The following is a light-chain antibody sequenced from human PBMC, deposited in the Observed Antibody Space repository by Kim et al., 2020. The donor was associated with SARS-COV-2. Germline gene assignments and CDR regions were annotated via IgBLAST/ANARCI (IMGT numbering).Light chain of an antibody. V-gene: IGLV10-54*02. CDR2: RNN. J-gene: IGLJ3*02. Sequence: QAGLTQPPSVSKGLRQTATLTCTGNSNIVGNQGAAWLQQHQGHPPKLLSYRNNNRPSGISERFSASRSGNTASLTITGLQPEDEADYYCSALDSSLSAQRVFGGGTQLTVL. CDR3: SALDSSLSAQRV. CDR1: SNIVGNQG.